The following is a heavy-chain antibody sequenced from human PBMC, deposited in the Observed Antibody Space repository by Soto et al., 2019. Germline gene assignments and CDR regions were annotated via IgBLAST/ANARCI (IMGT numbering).Heavy chain of an antibody. CDR3: ARDPTSDDIVVVQAAMPYDY. CDR1: GYTFTSYA. D-gene: IGHD2-2*01. V-gene: IGHV1-3*01. J-gene: IGHJ4*02. Sequence: ASVKVSCKASGYTFTSYAMHWVRQAPGQRLEWMGWINAGNGNTRYSQKFQGRVTITRDTSASTAYMELSSLRSEDTAVYYCARDPTSDDIVVVQAAMPYDYWGQGTLVTVSS. CDR2: INAGNGNT.